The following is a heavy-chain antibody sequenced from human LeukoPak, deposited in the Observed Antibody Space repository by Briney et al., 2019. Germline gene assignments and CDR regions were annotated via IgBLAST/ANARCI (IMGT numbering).Heavy chain of an antibody. CDR1: GFTFRSYA. J-gene: IGHJ5*02. CDR2: ISYDGSNK. D-gene: IGHD5-18*01. Sequence: GRSLRLSCAASGFTFRSYAMHWVRQAPGKGLEWVAIISYDGSNKYYADSVKGRFTISRDNSKNMLYLQMNSLRAEDTVVYYCARENSYGSDNWFDPWGQGTLVTVSS. CDR3: ARENSYGSDNWFDP. V-gene: IGHV3-30-3*01.